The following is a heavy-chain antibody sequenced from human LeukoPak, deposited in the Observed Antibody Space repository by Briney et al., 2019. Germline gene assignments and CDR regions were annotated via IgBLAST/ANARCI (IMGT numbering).Heavy chain of an antibody. V-gene: IGHV4-39*01. J-gene: IGHJ4*02. D-gene: IGHD4/OR15-4a*01. CDR3: VTSTNYSDYFDN. CDR1: GGSFSGYY. CDR2: IYYSGST. Sequence: SETLSLTCAVYGGSFSGYYWGWIRQPPGKGLEWIGSIYYSGSTYYNPSLKSRVTISVDTSKNQFSLKLSAVTAADKAVYYCVTSTNYSDYFDNWGQGTLVTVSS.